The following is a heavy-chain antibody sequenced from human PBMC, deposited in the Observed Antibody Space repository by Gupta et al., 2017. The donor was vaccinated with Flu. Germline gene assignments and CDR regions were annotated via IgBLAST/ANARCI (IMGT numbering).Heavy chain of an antibody. CDR3: ASYTFVTYYYGSGNFDY. J-gene: IGHJ4*02. CDR1: AASFGSNNYY. V-gene: IGHV4-39*02. Sequence: SFSAASFGSNNYYCAWIRQPPGKGLEWIGSVYYTGSANYNPSLKSRVTMSVDTSKNHFPLKVTSVTAAETAIYYCASYTFVTYYYGSGNFDYWGQGARVTVAS. D-gene: IGHD3-10*01. CDR2: VYYTGSA.